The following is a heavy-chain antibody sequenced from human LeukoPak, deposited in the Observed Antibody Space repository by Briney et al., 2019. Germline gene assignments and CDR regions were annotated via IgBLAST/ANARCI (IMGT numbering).Heavy chain of an antibody. J-gene: IGHJ4*02. CDR1: GYTFTGYY. D-gene: IGHD3-16*01. Sequence: ASVKVSCKASGYTFTGYYMHWVRQAPGQGLEWMGWINPNSGGTNYAQKFQGRVTMTRDTSISTAYMELSRLRSDDTAVYYCARGYGRIRLGRLDSWGQGALVTVSS. V-gene: IGHV1-2*02. CDR3: ARGYGRIRLGRLDS. CDR2: INPNSGGT.